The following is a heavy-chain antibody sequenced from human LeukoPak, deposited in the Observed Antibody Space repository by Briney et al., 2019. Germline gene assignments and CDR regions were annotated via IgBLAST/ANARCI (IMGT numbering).Heavy chain of an antibody. V-gene: IGHV4-30-4*01. D-gene: IGHD2-8*01. Sequence: SETLSLTCTVSGGSIRSSYYYWSWIRQPPGKGLEWIGYIYYSGGTYYSPSLKSRVTISVDTSKDQFSLNLSSVTATDTAVYYCARDLRGYCTNDVCNWYFDLWGRGTLVTVSS. J-gene: IGHJ2*01. CDR2: IYYSGGT. CDR3: ARDLRGYCTNDVCNWYFDL. CDR1: GGSIRSSYYY.